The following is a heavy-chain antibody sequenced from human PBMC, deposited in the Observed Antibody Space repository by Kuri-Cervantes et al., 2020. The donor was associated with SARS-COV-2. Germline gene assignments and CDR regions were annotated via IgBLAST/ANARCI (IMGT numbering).Heavy chain of an antibody. CDR3: AREYYDFWSGKVALDV. CDR2: ISSSSSYI. CDR1: GFTFSSYS. J-gene: IGHJ6*04. D-gene: IGHD3-3*01. V-gene: IGHV3-21*01. Sequence: GESLKISCAASGFTFSSYSMNWVRQAPGKGPEWVSSISSSSSYIYYADSVKGRFTISRDNAKNSLYLQMNSLRAEDTAVYYCAREYYDFWSGKVALDVWGKGTTVTVSS.